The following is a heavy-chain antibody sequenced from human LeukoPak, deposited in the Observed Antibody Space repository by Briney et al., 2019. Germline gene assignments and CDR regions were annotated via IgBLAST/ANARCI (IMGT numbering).Heavy chain of an antibody. Sequence: ASVKVSCKASGYTFTDFYVNWVRQAPGQGLEWMGIINPSGASTSYAPKFQGRVTMTRDTSTSTVYMELSSLRSEDTAMYYCASGDTATYAFDIWGQGTMVTVSS. D-gene: IGHD5-18*01. CDR3: ASGDTATYAFDI. CDR2: INPSGAST. V-gene: IGHV1-46*01. J-gene: IGHJ3*02. CDR1: GYTFTDFY.